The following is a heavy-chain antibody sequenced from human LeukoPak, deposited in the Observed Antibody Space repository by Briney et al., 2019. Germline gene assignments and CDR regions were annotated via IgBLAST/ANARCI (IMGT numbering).Heavy chain of an antibody. J-gene: IGHJ6*02. CDR2: ISGSGGST. Sequence: PGGSLRLSCAASGFTFSSYAMSWVRQAPGKGLEWVSTISGSGGSTYYADSVKGRFTISRDNSKNTLYLQLNSLRAEDTAVYYCAKSTSPLYYYYGMDVWGQGTTVTVS. D-gene: IGHD2-2*01. V-gene: IGHV3-23*01. CDR1: GFTFSSYA. CDR3: AKSTSPLYYYYGMDV.